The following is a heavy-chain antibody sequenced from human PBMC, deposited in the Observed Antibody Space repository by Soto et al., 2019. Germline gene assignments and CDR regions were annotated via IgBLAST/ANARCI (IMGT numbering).Heavy chain of an antibody. CDR2: INPSGGST. V-gene: IGHV1-46*01. J-gene: IGHJ4*02. D-gene: IGHD2-2*01. Sequence: ASMKVSCKAFGYTFPSYYMHWVRQAPGQGPEWMGIINPSGGSTIYAQKFQGRVTMTRDTSTSTVYMELSSLRSEDTAVYYCARCSRDHQDFDYWGQGTLVTVSS. CDR3: ARCSRDHQDFDY. CDR1: GYTFPSYY.